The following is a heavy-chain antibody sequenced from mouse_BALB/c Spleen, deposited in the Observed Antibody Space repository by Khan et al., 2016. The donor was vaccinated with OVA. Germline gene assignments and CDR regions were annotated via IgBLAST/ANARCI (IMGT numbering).Heavy chain of an antibody. J-gene: IGHJ4*01. CDR3: ARTDDREDGYYAMDY. D-gene: IGHD2-14*01. CDR2: IWGGGNT. CDR1: GFSLSSYN. Sequence: QVQLQESGPGLVAPSQSLSITCTVSGFSLSSYNVHWVRQPPGKGLEWLGMIWGGGNTAYNSALKSRLTISKDNSKSHVFFKMNSLQTDDTAMYYCARTDDREDGYYAMDYWGQGTSVTVSS. V-gene: IGHV2-6-4*01.